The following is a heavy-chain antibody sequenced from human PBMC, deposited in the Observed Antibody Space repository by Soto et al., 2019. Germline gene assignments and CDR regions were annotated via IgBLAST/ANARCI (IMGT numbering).Heavy chain of an antibody. D-gene: IGHD6-25*01. Sequence: QVQLVQSGAEVKKPGSSVNVSCKASGGTFSSFAFSWVRQAPGQGLEWMGDIIPIFGRTHYAQKFQGRVTITADEATFTAYMELSSLTSDDTAVYYCARGDNHQRLRGWFDPWGQGTMVIVSS. CDR1: GGTFSSFA. V-gene: IGHV1-69*01. CDR3: ARGDNHQRLRGWFDP. J-gene: IGHJ5*02. CDR2: IIPIFGRT.